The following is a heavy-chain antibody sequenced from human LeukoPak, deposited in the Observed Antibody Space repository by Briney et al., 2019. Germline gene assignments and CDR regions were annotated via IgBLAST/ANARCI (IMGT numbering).Heavy chain of an antibody. D-gene: IGHD6-13*01. Sequence: SETLSLTCDISRGFFSGYYWSWIRQPPGKGLEWIGYIYYSGSTNYNPSLKSRVTISVDTSKNQFSLKLSSVTAADTAVYYCARVGENSSSWGFRYYYYYMDVWGKGTTVTVSS. J-gene: IGHJ6*03. V-gene: IGHV4-59*01. CDR2: IYYSGST. CDR1: RGFFSGYY. CDR3: ARVGENSSSWGFRYYYYYMDV.